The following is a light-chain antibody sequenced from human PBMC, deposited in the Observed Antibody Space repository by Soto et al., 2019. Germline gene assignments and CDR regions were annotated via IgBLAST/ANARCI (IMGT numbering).Light chain of an antibody. Sequence: EIVLTQSPATLSLSPGERATLSCRASQSVSSYLAWYQQKPGQAPRLLSYDASNRATGIPARFSGSGSGRDFTLTISSREPEQFAVYYCQQRSNRRRRTFGQGTKVEIK. J-gene: IGKJ1*01. CDR1: QSVSSY. V-gene: IGKV3-11*02. CDR3: QQRSNRRRRT. CDR2: DAS.